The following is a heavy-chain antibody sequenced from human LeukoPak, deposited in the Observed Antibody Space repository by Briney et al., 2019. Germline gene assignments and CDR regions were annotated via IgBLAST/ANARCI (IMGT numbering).Heavy chain of an antibody. CDR3: IKDIAAAGTFDY. J-gene: IGHJ4*02. D-gene: IGHD6-13*01. CDR2: ISYDGSNK. Sequence: PGGSLRLSCAASGFTFSSYAMHWVRQAPGKGPEWVAVISYDGSNKYYADSVKGRFTISRDNSKNTLYLQMNSLRAEDTAVYYCIKDIAAAGTFDYWGQGTLVTVSS. V-gene: IGHV3-30*01. CDR1: GFTFSSYA.